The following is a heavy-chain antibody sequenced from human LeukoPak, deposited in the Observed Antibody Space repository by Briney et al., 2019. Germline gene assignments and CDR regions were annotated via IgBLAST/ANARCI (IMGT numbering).Heavy chain of an antibody. CDR3: ARHREAAAFSGFDY. CDR1: GGSISSYF. J-gene: IGHJ4*02. Sequence: SDTLSLTCTVSGGSISSYFWSWIRQPPGKGLEWIGYMYNSGSTNYNPSLKSRVTISVDSSKNQFSLKLSSVTAADTAVYYCARHREAAAFSGFDYWGQGTLVTVSS. D-gene: IGHD6-13*01. CDR2: MYNSGST. V-gene: IGHV4-59*08.